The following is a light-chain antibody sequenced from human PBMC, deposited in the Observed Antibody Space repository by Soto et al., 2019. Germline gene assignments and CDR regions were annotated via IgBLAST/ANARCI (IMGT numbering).Light chain of an antibody. Sequence: EIVLTQSPAILSLSPGERATLSCRASHSVSTYLAWYQQKPGQAPRLLIYDTSNRASGVPARFSGSGSGTDFTLTISRLEPEDFGGYYCRPRSNWPFTFGRGAKVDIK. CDR3: RPRSNWPFT. CDR2: DTS. V-gene: IGKV3-11*01. CDR1: HSVSTY. J-gene: IGKJ3*01.